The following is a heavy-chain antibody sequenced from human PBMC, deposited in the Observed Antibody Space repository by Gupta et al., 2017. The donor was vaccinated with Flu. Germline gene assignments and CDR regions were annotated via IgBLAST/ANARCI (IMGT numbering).Heavy chain of an antibody. CDR2: IYSGGST. V-gene: IGHV3-66*02. J-gene: IGHJ4*02. CDR1: GFTVSSNY. Sequence: EVQLVESGGGLVQPGGSLRLSCAASGFTVSSNYMSWVRQAPGKGLEWVSVIYSGGSTYYADSVKGRFTISRDNSKNTLYLQMNSLRAEDTAVYYCARISSGWYSYYFDYWGQGTLVTVSS. D-gene: IGHD6-19*01. CDR3: ARISSGWYSYYFDY.